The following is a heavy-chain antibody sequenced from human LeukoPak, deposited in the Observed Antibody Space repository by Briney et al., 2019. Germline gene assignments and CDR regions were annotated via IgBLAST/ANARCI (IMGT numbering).Heavy chain of an antibody. CDR1: GYNFTNYW. CDR2: IYPDDSET. J-gene: IGHJ3*01. V-gene: IGHV5-51*01. Sequence: GESLKISCKASGYNFTNYWIGWVRQMSGKGLEWMGVIYPDDSETKYSPSFQGQVTISADRSISTAYLQWNSLRASDTAMYYCASLQLGDCRSGRCVSGGGFDVWGLGTMVRVSS. CDR3: ASLQLGDCRSGRCVSGGGFDV. D-gene: IGHD2-2*03.